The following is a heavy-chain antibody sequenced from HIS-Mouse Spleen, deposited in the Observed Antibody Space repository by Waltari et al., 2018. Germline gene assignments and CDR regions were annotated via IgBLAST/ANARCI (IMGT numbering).Heavy chain of an antibody. D-gene: IGHD6-19*01. Sequence: QVTLRESGPALVKPTQTLTLTCTFSGFSLSTSGMWVSWIRHPPGKALEWLARIDWDDDKYYSTSLKTRLTISKDTSKNQVVLTMTNMDPVDTATYYCARIAEGYSSGWYAFDYWGQGTLVTVSS. CDR2: IDWDDDK. V-gene: IGHV2-70*15. CDR1: GFSLSTSGMW. CDR3: ARIAEGYSSGWYAFDY. J-gene: IGHJ4*02.